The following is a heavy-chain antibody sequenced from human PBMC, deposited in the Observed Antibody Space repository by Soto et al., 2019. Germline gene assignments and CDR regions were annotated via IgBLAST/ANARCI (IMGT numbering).Heavy chain of an antibody. CDR3: ARVWGNIGSGWYVNDG. CDR1: GYTFTSYG. J-gene: IGHJ4*02. V-gene: IGHV1-18*01. D-gene: IGHD6-19*01. CDR2: ISAYNGNT. Sequence: GASVKVSCKAFGYTFTSYGISWVGQAPGQGLEWMGWISAYNGNTNYAQKLQGRVTMTTDTSTSTAYMELRSLRSDDTAVYYCARVWGNIGSGWYVNDGGGQGTLVTVPS.